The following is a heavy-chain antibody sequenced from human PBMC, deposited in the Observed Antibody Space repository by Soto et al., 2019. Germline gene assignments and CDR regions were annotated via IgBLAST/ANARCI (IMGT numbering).Heavy chain of an antibody. CDR1: GGTFSPSA. J-gene: IGHJ6*02. CDR2: IMPVFPTP. V-gene: IGHV1-69*12. CDR3: ARDKERIRLGGNYCYILDV. D-gene: IGHD5-12*01. Sequence: QVQLVQSGAEVKNPGSSGKVSCKASGGTFSPSAISWVRQAPGQGLEWVGGIMPVFPTPDYAQNFQDRFTITAHESTTTAYLELTSLRADDTAVYYCARDKERIRLGGNYCYILDVWGQGPAIPVSS.